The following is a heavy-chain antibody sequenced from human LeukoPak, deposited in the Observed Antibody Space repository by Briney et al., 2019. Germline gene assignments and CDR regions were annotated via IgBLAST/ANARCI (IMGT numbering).Heavy chain of an antibody. D-gene: IGHD1-14*01. CDR1: GFTFSDAW. J-gene: IGHJ4*02. Sequence: KPGGSLRLSCAASGFTFSDAWMTWVRQAPGKGLEWVGRIKSKTDGRTTDYAAPVKGRFTISRDDSENTLYLQMSSLKTEDTAVYYCTTDISAVPYWGQGTLVTVSS. V-gene: IGHV3-15*01. CDR2: IKSKTDGRTT. CDR3: TTDISAVPY.